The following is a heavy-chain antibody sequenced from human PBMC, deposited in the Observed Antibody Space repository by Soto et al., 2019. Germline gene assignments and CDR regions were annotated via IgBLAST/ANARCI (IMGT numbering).Heavy chain of an antibody. V-gene: IGHV1-8*01. D-gene: IGHD4-17*01. Sequence: VASVKVSCKASGYTFTSYDINWVRQATGQGLEWMGWMNPYSGNTGYTQKFQGRVTMTRNTSINTAYMELSSLRSEDTAVYYCARGPTVTKIDYWGQGTLVTVSS. CDR3: ARGPTVTKIDY. CDR2: MNPYSGNT. J-gene: IGHJ4*02. CDR1: GYTFTSYD.